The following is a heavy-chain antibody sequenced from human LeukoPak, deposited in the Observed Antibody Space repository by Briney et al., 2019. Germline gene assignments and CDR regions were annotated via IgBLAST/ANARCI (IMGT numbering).Heavy chain of an antibody. J-gene: IGHJ4*02. CDR1: RYTFTSSG. D-gene: IGHD3-10*01. CDR2: ISAYNCNT. Sequence: ASVKVSCKASRYTFTSSGLRSVRHAPGQGRECVGWISAYNCNTNYAQKLQGRVTMTTDTSTSTAYMELRSLRSDDTAVYYCARARLGDGYFDYWGQGTLVTVSS. CDR3: ARARLGDGYFDY. V-gene: IGHV1-18*04.